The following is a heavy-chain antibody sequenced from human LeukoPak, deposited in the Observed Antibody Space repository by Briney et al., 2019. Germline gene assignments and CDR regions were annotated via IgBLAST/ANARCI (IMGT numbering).Heavy chain of an antibody. CDR2: IKQDGSEK. Sequence: GGSQRLSCAASGFTFSSYWMSCVRQAPGKGLEWVANIKQDGSEKYYVDSVKGRFTISRDNAKNSLYLQMNSLRAEDTAVYYCARDSRFDAFDIWGQGTMVTVSS. V-gene: IGHV3-7*01. CDR1: GFTFSSYW. J-gene: IGHJ3*02. CDR3: ARDSRFDAFDI. D-gene: IGHD3-3*01.